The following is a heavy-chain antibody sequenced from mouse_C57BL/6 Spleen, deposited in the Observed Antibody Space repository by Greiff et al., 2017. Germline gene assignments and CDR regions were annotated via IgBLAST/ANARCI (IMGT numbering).Heavy chain of an antibody. D-gene: IGHD1-1*01. CDR3: ARSGGSSYVEWYFDV. Sequence: QVQLKQSGPELVKPGASVKITCKASGYTFTDYYINWVKQRPGQGLEWIGWIFPGSGSTYYNEKLKGKATLTVDKSSSTAYMLLSSLTSEDSAVYFCARSGGSSYVEWYFDVWGTGTTVTVSS. V-gene: IGHV1-75*01. CDR2: IFPGSGST. J-gene: IGHJ1*03. CDR1: GYTFTDYY.